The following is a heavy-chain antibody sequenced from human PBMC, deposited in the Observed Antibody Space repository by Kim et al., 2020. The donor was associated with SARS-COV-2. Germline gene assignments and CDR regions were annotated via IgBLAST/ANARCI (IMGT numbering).Heavy chain of an antibody. CDR3: AREEHDSSGYLCD. CDR1: GGSISSGGYY. CDR2: IYYSGST. Sequence: SETLSLTCTVSGGSISSGGYYWSWIRQHPGKGLEWIGYIYYSGSTYYNPSLKSRVTISVDTSKNQFSLKLSSVTAADTAVYYCAREEHDSSGYLCDWGQGTLVTVSS. J-gene: IGHJ4*02. V-gene: IGHV4-31*03. D-gene: IGHD3-22*01.